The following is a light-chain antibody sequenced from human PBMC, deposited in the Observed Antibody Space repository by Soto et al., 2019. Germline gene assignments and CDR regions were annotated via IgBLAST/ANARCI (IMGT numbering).Light chain of an antibody. CDR3: QQRSSWPLT. CDR1: QSVSDN. V-gene: IGKV3D-15*01. Sequence: EVVMTQSPATLSVSPGERATLSCRASQSVSDNLAWYQQKPGQAPRLLIYGASNRATGIPATFSGSGSGTEFTLTISSLQSEDFAVYFCQQRSSWPLTFGGGTKVDIK. CDR2: GAS. J-gene: IGKJ4*02.